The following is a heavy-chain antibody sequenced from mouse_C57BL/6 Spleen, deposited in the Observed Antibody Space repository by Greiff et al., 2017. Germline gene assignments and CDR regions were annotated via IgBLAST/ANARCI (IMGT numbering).Heavy chain of an antibody. CDR1: GYAFSSYW. CDR2: IYPGDGDT. D-gene: IGHD3-3*01. V-gene: IGHV1-80*01. Sequence: QVQLQQSGAELVKPGASVKISCKASGYAFSSYWMNWVKQRPGQGLEWIGQIYPGDGDTNYNGKFKGKATLTADKSSSTAYMQLSSLTSEDSAVYFCARAGDGGAMDYWGQGTSVTVSS. J-gene: IGHJ4*01. CDR3: ARAGDGGAMDY.